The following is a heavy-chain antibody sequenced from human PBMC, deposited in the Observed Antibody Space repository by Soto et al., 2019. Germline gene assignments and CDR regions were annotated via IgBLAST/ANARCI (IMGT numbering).Heavy chain of an antibody. Sequence: QIQLVQSGGEVKKPGASVTVSCKVSGYAFTSHLLTWVRQAPGQGLEWVGWIGANSGNKKYRQSLQGRVTMTTESSTSTAYLELRDLRLDDTAVYYCARGGFLERSDFWGQGTMVTVSS. CDR3: ARGGFLERSDF. CDR1: GYAFTSHL. CDR2: IGANSGNK. V-gene: IGHV1-18*04. D-gene: IGHD3-3*01. J-gene: IGHJ3*01.